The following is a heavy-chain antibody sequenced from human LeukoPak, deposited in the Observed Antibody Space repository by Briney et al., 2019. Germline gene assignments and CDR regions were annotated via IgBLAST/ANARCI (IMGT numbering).Heavy chain of an antibody. D-gene: IGHD3-22*01. CDR2: IYYSGST. CDR3: ASHPYDPIFDY. Sequence: PSGTLSLTCTVSGGSISSSIYYWGWIRQPPGKGLEWIGSIYYSGSTYYNPSLKSRVTISVDTSKNQFSLKLSSVTAADTAVYYCASHPYDPIFDYWGQGTLVTVSS. J-gene: IGHJ4*02. CDR1: GGSISSSIYY. V-gene: IGHV4-39*01.